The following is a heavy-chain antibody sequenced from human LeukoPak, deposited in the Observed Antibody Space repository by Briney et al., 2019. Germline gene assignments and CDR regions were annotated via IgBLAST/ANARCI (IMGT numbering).Heavy chain of an antibody. Sequence: GGSLRLSCAASGFTFSSYSMNWVRQAPGKGLEWVSSISSSSSYIYYADSVKGRFTISRDNAKNSLYLQMNSLRAEDTAVYYCARDVRRDGYNYSWYFDLWGRGTLVTVSS. CDR1: GFTFSSYS. V-gene: IGHV3-21*01. CDR2: ISSSSSYI. J-gene: IGHJ2*01. D-gene: IGHD5-24*01. CDR3: ARDVRRDGYNYSWYFDL.